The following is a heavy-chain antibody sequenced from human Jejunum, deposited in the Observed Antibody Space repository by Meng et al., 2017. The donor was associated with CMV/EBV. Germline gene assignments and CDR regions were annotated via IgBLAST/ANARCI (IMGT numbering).Heavy chain of an antibody. CDR1: G. V-gene: IGHV1-18*01. Sequence: GISWVRQAPGQGLEWMGWISAKNGKITYAQKFQGRVTMTTDSPTSTTYMELRGLRSDDTAAYYCARDGRFLDWLLVDPQFFGLDVWGQGTTVTVSS. CDR3: ARDGRFLDWLLVDPQFFGLDV. CDR2: ISAKNGKI. J-gene: IGHJ6*02. D-gene: IGHD3/OR15-3a*01.